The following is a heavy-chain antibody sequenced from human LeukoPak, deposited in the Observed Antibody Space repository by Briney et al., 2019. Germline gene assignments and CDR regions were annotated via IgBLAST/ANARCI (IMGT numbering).Heavy chain of an antibody. V-gene: IGHV4-39*07. CDR2: IYYSGNT. CDR1: GDSISTSNSY. CDR3: AKDTVGATFPGAFDI. Sequence: SETLSLTCTVSGDSISTSNSYWGWIRQPPGKGLEWIGSIYYSGNTYYNPSLESRVTISLDTSKSQFSLRLSSVTAADTAVYYCAKDTVGATFPGAFDIWGQGTMVTVSS. D-gene: IGHD1-26*01. J-gene: IGHJ3*02.